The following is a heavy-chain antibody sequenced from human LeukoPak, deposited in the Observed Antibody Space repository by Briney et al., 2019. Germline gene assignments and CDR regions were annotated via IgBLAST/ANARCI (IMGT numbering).Heavy chain of an antibody. CDR3: ARGKIDYGDYSQYYFDY. Sequence: ASVKVSCKASGYTFTSYYMHWVRQAPGQGLEWMGGIIPIFGTANYAQKFQGRVTITADKSTSTAYMELSSLRSEDTAVYYCARGKIDYGDYSQYYFDYWGQGTLVTVSS. CDR1: GYTFTSYY. V-gene: IGHV1-69*06. CDR2: IIPIFGTA. D-gene: IGHD4-17*01. J-gene: IGHJ4*02.